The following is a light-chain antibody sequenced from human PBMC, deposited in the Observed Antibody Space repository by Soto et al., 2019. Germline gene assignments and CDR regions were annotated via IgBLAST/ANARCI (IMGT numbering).Light chain of an antibody. CDR3: QQTYSTPRM. Sequence: IQLTQFPSSLSASVGDRVTITCRASQGIGSDLAWYQQQPGRAPKLLIYEASTLHSGVPSRFSGSGSGTDFTLTISSLQPEDFATYYCQQTYSTPRMFGQGTKVDIK. V-gene: IGKV1-9*01. CDR2: EAS. J-gene: IGKJ1*01. CDR1: QGIGSD.